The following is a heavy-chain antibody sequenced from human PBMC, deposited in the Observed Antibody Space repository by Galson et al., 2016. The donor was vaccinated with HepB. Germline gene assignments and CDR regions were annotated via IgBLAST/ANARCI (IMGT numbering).Heavy chain of an antibody. J-gene: IGHJ4*02. D-gene: IGHD6-6*01. CDR1: GFIFSRHA. CDR2: ISANGAAT. V-gene: IGHV3-23*01. CDR3: AKGRPYSSSPLEY. Sequence: SLRLSCAASGFIFSRHALTWVRQAPGKGLEWVSAISANGAATDYANSVKGRFNISRDNSKNTLYLQMNSLGAEDTAVYYCAKGRPYSSSPLEYWGQGTLVTVSS.